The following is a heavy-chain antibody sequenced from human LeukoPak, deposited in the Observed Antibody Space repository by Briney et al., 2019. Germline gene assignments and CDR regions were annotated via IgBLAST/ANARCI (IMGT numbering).Heavy chain of an antibody. Sequence: ASVKVSCKASGYTFTSYGISWVRQAPGQGLEGMGWISAYNGNTNYARKLQGRVTMTTDTSTSTAYMELRSLRSDDTAVYYCARAGSYDILTYYYYGMDVWGQGTTVTVSS. CDR3: ARAGSYDILTYYYYGMDV. J-gene: IGHJ6*02. CDR2: ISAYNGNT. D-gene: IGHD3-9*01. CDR1: GYTFTSYG. V-gene: IGHV1-18*01.